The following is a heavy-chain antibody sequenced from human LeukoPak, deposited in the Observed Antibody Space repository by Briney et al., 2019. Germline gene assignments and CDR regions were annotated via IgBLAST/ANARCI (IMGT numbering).Heavy chain of an antibody. V-gene: IGHV3-74*01. Sequence: GGSLRLSCAASAFTFSSYWMHWVRQAPGKGLVWVSRINSDGSSTSYADSVKGRFTISRDNAKNTLYLQMNSLRAEDTAMYYCARGSDCSGGSCYSYWYFDLWGRGALVTVSS. CDR3: ARGSDCSGGSCYSYWYFDL. D-gene: IGHD2-15*01. CDR2: INSDGSST. J-gene: IGHJ2*01. CDR1: AFTFSSYW.